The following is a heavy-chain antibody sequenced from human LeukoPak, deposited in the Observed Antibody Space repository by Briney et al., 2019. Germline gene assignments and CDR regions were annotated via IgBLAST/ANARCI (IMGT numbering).Heavy chain of an antibody. CDR1: GFTFSSYS. CDR3: ARGRDYYYYMDV. J-gene: IGHJ6*03. CDR2: ISSSSSYI. V-gene: IGHV3-21*01. Sequence: GGSLRLSCAASGFTFSSYSMNWVRQAPGKGLEWLSSISSSSSYIYYADSVKGRFTISRDNAKNSLYLQMNSLRAEDTAVYYCARGRDYYYYMDVWGKGTTVTVSS.